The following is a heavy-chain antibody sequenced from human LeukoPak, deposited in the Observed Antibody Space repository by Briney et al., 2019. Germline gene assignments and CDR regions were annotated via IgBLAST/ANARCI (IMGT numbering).Heavy chain of an antibody. CDR2: IRYDGSNK. J-gene: IGHJ4*02. D-gene: IGHD3-22*01. V-gene: IGHV3-30*02. CDR3: AKDKVYDSSGYYPTPSDY. Sequence: GGSLRLSCAASGFTFSSYGMHWVRQAPGKGLEWVAFIRYDGSNKYYADSVKGRFTISRDNSKNTLYLQMNSLRAEDTAVYYCAKDKVYDSSGYYPTPSDYWGQGTLVTVSS. CDR1: GFTFSSYG.